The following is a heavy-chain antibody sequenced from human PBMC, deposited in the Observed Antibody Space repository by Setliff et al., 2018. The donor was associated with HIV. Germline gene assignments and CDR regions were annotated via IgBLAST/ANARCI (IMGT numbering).Heavy chain of an antibody. CDR2: IIPIFDTT. CDR1: GGTFSSYA. V-gene: IGHV1-69*13. Sequence: VASVKVSCKASGGTFSSYAISWVRQAPGQGLEWMGGIIPIFDTTHYAQKFQGRVTITADESTSTAYMELSSLRSEDTAVYYCARSSLAAAGLGYMDVWGKGTTVTVSS. CDR3: ARSSLAAAGLGYMDV. D-gene: IGHD6-13*01. J-gene: IGHJ6*03.